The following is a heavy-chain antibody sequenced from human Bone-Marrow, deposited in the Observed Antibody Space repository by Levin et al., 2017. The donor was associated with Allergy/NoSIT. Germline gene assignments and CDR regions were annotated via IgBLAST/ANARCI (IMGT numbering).Heavy chain of an antibody. Sequence: GGSLRLSCAASGFTFSSYAMSWVRQAPGKGLEWVSAISGSGGSTYYADSVKGRFTISRDNSKNTLYLQMNSLRAEDTAVYYCAKLGYCSSTSCYKVDYYYYGMDVWGQGTTVTVSS. V-gene: IGHV3-23*01. D-gene: IGHD2-2*02. CDR3: AKLGYCSSTSCYKVDYYYYGMDV. CDR2: ISGSGGST. CDR1: GFTFSSYA. J-gene: IGHJ6*02.